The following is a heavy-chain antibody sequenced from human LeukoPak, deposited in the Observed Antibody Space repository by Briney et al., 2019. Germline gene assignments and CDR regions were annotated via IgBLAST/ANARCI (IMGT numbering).Heavy chain of an antibody. CDR1: GYTFTSYY. D-gene: IGHD4-17*01. CDR2: MNPNSGNT. CDR3: ARAGDYGDFLSPFDY. Sequence: ASVKVSCKASGYTFTSYYMHWVRQATGQGLEWMGWMNPNSGNTGYAQKFQGRVTITRNTSISTAYMELSSLRSEDTAVYYCARAGDYGDFLSPFDYWGQGTLVTVSS. J-gene: IGHJ4*02. V-gene: IGHV1-8*03.